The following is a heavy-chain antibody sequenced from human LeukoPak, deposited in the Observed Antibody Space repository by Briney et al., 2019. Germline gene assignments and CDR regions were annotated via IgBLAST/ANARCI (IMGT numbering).Heavy chain of an antibody. V-gene: IGHV3-30-3*01. CDR2: ISYDGGNK. CDR3: ASPERVWGSYPRN. D-gene: IGHD3-16*02. Sequence: GGSLRLSCAASGFTFSSYAMHWVRQAPGKGLEWVAVISYDGGNKYYADSVKGRFTISRDNSKNTLDLQMNSLRAEDTAVYYCASPERVWGSYPRNWGQGTLVTVSS. CDR1: GFTFSSYA. J-gene: IGHJ4*02.